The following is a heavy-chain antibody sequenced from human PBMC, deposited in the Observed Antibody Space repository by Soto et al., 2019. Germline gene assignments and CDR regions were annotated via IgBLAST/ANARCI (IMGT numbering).Heavy chain of an antibody. CDR3: AHRPTLPGYSSSWLNWFDP. J-gene: IGHJ5*02. CDR2: IYWDDDK. CDR1: GFSLSTSGVG. Sequence: QITLKESGPTLVKPTQTLTLTCTFSGFSLSTSGVGVGWIRQPPGKALEWLALIYWDDDKRYSPSLKSRLTITKDTSKNQVVLTMTNMDPVDTATYYCAHRPTLPGYSSSWLNWFDPWGQGTLVTVSS. V-gene: IGHV2-5*02. D-gene: IGHD6-13*01.